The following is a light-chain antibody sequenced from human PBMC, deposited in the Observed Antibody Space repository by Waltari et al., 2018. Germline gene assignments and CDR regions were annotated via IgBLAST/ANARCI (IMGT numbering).Light chain of an antibody. V-gene: IGKV3-11*01. CDR2: AAS. J-gene: IGKJ4*01. Sequence: EIVLTQSPATLSLSPGERVTLSCRASQSVSGYLAWYQQKPGQAPRLLIYAASNRAIGIPARFSGGWSGTDFTLTISSLEPEDFAVYYCQQRTNWPPTFGGGTKVEIK. CDR1: QSVSGY. CDR3: QQRTNWPPT.